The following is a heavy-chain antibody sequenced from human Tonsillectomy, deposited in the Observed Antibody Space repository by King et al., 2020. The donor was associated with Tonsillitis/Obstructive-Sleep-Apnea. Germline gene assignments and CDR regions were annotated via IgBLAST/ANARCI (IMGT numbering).Heavy chain of an antibody. CDR1: GGSISNYY. J-gene: IGHJ5*02. V-gene: IGHV4-59*08. D-gene: IGHD3-3*01. Sequence: VQLQESGPGLVKPSETLSLTCTVSGGSISNYYWSWIRQPPGKGLEWIGYIYYSGSTNYNPSLKSRVTISVDTSKNQFSLKLSSVTAADTAVYYCARQPTYSDFWSGYNWFDPWGQGTLVTVSS. CDR3: ARQPTYSDFWSGYNWFDP. CDR2: IYYSGST.